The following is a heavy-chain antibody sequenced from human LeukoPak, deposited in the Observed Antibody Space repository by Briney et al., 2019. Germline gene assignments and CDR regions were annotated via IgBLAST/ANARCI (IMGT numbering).Heavy chain of an antibody. CDR1: GFTFSSYG. J-gene: IGHJ3*02. Sequence: PGRSLRLSCAASGFTFSSYGMHWVRQAPGKGLEWVAVIWYDGSNKYYADSVKGRFTISRDNSKNTLYLQMNSLRAEDTAVYYCARSFGIAVAGPNDAFDIWGPGTMVTVSS. CDR3: ARSFGIAVAGPNDAFDI. CDR2: IWYDGSNK. V-gene: IGHV3-33*01. D-gene: IGHD6-19*01.